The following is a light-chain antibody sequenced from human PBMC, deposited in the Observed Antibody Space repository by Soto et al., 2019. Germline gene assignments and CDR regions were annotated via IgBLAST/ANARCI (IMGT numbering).Light chain of an antibody. CDR3: LQDDTYPLT. CDR2: GVS. CDR1: QGIRND. Sequence: AIQMTQSPSSLSASVGDRVTITCRASQGIRNDLGWYQQKPGKAPKLLIYGVSSLQSGVTSRFSGGGSGTDFTLTISSLQPEDFANYYCLQDDTYPLTFGGGTKVEIK. V-gene: IGKV1-6*01. J-gene: IGKJ4*01.